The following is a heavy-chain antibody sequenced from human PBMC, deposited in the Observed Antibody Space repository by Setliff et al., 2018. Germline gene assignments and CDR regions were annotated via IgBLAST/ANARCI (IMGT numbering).Heavy chain of an antibody. CDR3: VRDRAAIVVGPPTAAFDI. Sequence: SVKVSCKASRGTFSSYGITWVRQAPGQGLEWMGGIIPIFGTTDYAQKFQGRVTLTTDTSTGTAYMEVRSLRSDDTAQYYCVRDRAAIVVGPPTAAFDIWGQGTMVTVSS. J-gene: IGHJ3*02. V-gene: IGHV1-69*05. D-gene: IGHD2-2*01. CDR2: IIPIFGTT. CDR1: RGTFSSYG.